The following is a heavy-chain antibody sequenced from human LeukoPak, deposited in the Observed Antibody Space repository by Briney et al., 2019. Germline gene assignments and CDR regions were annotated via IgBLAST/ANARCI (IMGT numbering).Heavy chain of an antibody. CDR2: IYTSGST. Sequence: SSETLSLTCTVSGGSISSYYWSWIRQPAGKGLEWIGRIYTSGSTNYNPSLKSRVTMSVDTSKNQFSLKLSSVTAADTAVYYCAREYTGIAEYYFDYWGQGTLVTVSS. J-gene: IGHJ4*02. V-gene: IGHV4-4*07. D-gene: IGHD6-13*01. CDR3: AREYTGIAEYYFDY. CDR1: GGSISSYY.